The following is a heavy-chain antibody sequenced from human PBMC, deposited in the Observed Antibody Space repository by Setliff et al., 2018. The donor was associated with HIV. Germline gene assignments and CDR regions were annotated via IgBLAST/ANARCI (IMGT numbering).Heavy chain of an antibody. J-gene: IGHJ6*03. CDR3: ARVVYTYYYLGV. Sequence: ASETLSLTCTVSGASISMGNYYWTWIRQRTGKGLEWIAFIYYSGSTYYSPSLKSRLMLSVDTSKNQFSLNIISATAADPAVYFCARVVYTYYYLGVWGKGTTVTVSS. CDR2: IYYSGST. D-gene: IGHD4-4*01. CDR1: GASISMGNYY. V-gene: IGHV4-30-4*08.